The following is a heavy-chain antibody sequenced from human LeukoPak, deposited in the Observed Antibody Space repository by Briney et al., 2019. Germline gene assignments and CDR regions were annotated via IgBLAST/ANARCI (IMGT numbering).Heavy chain of an antibody. CDR1: GFTVSSNY. J-gene: IGHJ3*02. CDR3: ASGSNGAFDK. D-gene: IGHD2-8*01. Sequence: GGSLRLSCAASGFTVSSNYMSWVRQAPGKGLEWVSVIYSGGSTYYADSVKGRFTISRDNSKSTLYIQMNSLRAEDTAVYYCASGSNGAFDKWGQGTMVTVSS. CDR2: IYSGGST. V-gene: IGHV3-53*01.